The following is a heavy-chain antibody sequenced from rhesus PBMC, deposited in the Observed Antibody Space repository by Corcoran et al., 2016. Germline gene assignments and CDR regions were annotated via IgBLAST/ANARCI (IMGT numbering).Heavy chain of an antibody. D-gene: IGHD6-25*01. CDR2: IYGSSGST. V-gene: IGHV4S7*01. J-gene: IGHJ4*01. Sequence: QVQLQESGPGVVKPSETLSLTCAVSGYSISSGYYWSWIRQPPGKGLEWIGYIYGSSGSTTYHPSHKSRVTISKGTSKNKCSLKLSSVTAADTAVYYCARDGGSWKGYFDYWGQGVLVTAS. CDR1: GYSISSGYY. CDR3: ARDGGSWKGYFDY.